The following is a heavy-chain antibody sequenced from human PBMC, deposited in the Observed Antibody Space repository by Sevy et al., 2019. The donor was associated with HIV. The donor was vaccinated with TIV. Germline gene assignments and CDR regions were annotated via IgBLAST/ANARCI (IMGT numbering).Heavy chain of an antibody. CDR2: IKSKTDGGTT. J-gene: IGHJ5*02. CDR1: GFTVSSNY. CDR3: TTGRITGTKTGNWFDP. V-gene: IGHV3-15*01. Sequence: GGSLRLSCAASGFTVSSNYMSWVRQAPGKGLEWVGRIKSKTDGGTTDYAAPVKGRFTISRDDSKNTQYLQMNSLKTEDTAVYYCTTGRITGTKTGNWFDPWGQGTLVTVSS. D-gene: IGHD1-20*01.